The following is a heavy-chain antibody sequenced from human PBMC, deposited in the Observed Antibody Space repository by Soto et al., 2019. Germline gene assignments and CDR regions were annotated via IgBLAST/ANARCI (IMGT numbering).Heavy chain of an antibody. CDR3: GRSVYSLMIGLVYSVMGV. V-gene: IGHV1-69*06. CDR2: IIPFFGTT. D-gene: IGHD3-22*01. J-gene: IGHJ6*02. CDR1: GDTSSAYV. Sequence: QVQLVQSGAEVKKPGSSVKVSCKASGDTSSAYVLTWVRQAPGQGLEWVGSIIPFFGTTNYAQKFQGRVTLTANKSTGTAYMELRSLRSDDTAMYFCGRSVYSLMIGLVYSVMGVWGPGTSITVS.